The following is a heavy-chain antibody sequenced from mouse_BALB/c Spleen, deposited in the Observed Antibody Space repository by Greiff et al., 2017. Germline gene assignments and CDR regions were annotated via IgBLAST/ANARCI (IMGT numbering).Heavy chain of an antibody. D-gene: IGHD1-1*01. V-gene: IGHV7-3*02. CDR2: IRNKANGYTT. CDR3: ARAITTVVASPFAY. CDR1: GFTFTDYY. Sequence: EVHLVESGGGLVQPGGSLRLSCATSGFTFTDYYMSWVRQPPGKALEWLGFIRNKANGYTTEYSASVKGRFTISRDNSQSILYLQMNTLRAEDSATYYCARAITTVVASPFAYWGQGTLVTVSA. J-gene: IGHJ3*01.